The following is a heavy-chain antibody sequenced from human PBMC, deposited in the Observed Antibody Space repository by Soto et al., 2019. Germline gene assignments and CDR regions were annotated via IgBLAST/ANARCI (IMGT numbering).Heavy chain of an antibody. CDR2: INTNSGGA. Sequence: GASVKVSCKASGYTFSGLFIHWVRQARGQGLGWMGWINTNSGGAKYAPKFLGRVTMTRDTSITTAYMELGSLTSDDTAVYFCARDRMPGVRKNYLDPWGQGTLVTVSS. CDR3: ARDRMPGVRKNYLDP. V-gene: IGHV1-2*02. D-gene: IGHD1-7*01. J-gene: IGHJ5*02. CDR1: GYTFSGLF.